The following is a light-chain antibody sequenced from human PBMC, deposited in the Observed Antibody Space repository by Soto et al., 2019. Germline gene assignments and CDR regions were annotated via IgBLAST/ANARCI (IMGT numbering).Light chain of an antibody. Sequence: QDVVTQPPSVSGAPGQRVTISCTGSSSNIGAGYDVHWYQQLPGTAPKLLIYGNSNRPSGVPDRFSGSKSGTSASLAITGLPAADEADYSSQCYDRILSGVVFGGGTKLTVL. CDR3: QCYDRILSGVV. CDR2: GNS. CDR1: SSNIGAGYD. J-gene: IGLJ2*01. V-gene: IGLV1-40*01.